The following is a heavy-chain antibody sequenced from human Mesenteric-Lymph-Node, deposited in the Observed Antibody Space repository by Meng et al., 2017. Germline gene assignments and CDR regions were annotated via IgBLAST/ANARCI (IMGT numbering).Heavy chain of an antibody. V-gene: IGHV3-33*08. CDR2: IWYDGSNK. J-gene: IGHJ5*02. CDR1: GFTFSSYA. Sequence: GGSLRLSCAASGFTFSSYAMHWVRQAPGKGLEWVAVIWYDGSNKYYADSVKGRFTISRDNSKNTLYLQMNSLRAEDTAVYYCARDKYSSGFNWFDPWGQGTLVTVSS. D-gene: IGHD6-19*01. CDR3: ARDKYSSGFNWFDP.